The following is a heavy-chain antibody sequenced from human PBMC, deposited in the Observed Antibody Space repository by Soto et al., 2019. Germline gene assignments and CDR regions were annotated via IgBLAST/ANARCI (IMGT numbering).Heavy chain of an antibody. D-gene: IGHD3-22*01. CDR3: ARGFLYYDSSGYYY. Sequence: PSETLSLTCTVSGGSISIYYWSWIRQPPGKGLEWIGYIYYSGSTNYNPSLKSRVTISVDTSKNQFSLKLSSVTAADTAVYYCARGFLYYDSSGYYYFGQGTLVTVSS. CDR2: IYYSGST. CDR1: GGSISIYY. J-gene: IGHJ4*02. V-gene: IGHV4-59*01.